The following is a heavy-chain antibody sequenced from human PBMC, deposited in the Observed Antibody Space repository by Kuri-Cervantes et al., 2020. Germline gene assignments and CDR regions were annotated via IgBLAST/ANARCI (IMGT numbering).Heavy chain of an antibody. Sequence: GGSLRLSCAASGCNFSSYGMNWVRQAPGKGLEWVSYIGSSGSTIYYADSVKGRFTISRDNAENSLYLQMNSLRAEDTAVYYCARATADGMDIWGQGTTVTVSS. V-gene: IGHV3-48*03. CDR2: IGSSGSTI. D-gene: IGHD2-21*02. CDR1: GCNFSSYG. J-gene: IGHJ6*02. CDR3: ARATADGMDI.